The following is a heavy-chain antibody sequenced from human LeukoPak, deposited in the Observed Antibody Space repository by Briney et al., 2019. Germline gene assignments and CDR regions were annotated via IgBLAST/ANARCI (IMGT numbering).Heavy chain of an antibody. V-gene: IGHV4-31*03. CDR1: GGSISSGGYY. J-gene: IGHJ4*02. CDR3: ARTASGYYTFDY. CDR2: IYYSGST. D-gene: IGHD3-3*01. Sequence: SETLSLTCTVSGGSISSGGYYWSWIRQHPGKGLEWIGYIYYSGSTYYNPSLKSRVTISVDTSKNQFSLKLSSVTAGDTAVYYCARTASGYYTFDYWGQGTLVTVSS.